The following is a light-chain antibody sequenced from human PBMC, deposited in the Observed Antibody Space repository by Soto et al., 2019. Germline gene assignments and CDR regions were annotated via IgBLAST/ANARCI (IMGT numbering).Light chain of an antibody. CDR3: SSYAGSNNYV. Sequence: QSALTQPPSASGSPGQSVTISCTGTSSDVGGYNYVSWYQQHPGKAPKLMIYEVSKRPSGVPDRFSGSKSGNTASLTVSGLQAEDAADYFCSSYAGSNNYVFGTGTNVTVL. V-gene: IGLV2-8*01. J-gene: IGLJ1*01. CDR1: SSDVGGYNY. CDR2: EVS.